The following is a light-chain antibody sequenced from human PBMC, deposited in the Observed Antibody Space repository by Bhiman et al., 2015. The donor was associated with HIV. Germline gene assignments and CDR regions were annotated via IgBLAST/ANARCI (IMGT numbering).Light chain of an antibody. CDR1: SSNIANNY. Sequence: QSVLTQPPSVSAAPGQKVTISCSGSSSNIANNYVSWYQQLPGTAPKLLIYDNNIRPSGIPERFSGSKSGTSATLAITGLQTGDEADYYCGTWDSTLSSVLFGGGTKLTVL. CDR3: GTWDSTLSSVL. J-gene: IGLJ2*01. V-gene: IGLV1-51*01. CDR2: DNN.